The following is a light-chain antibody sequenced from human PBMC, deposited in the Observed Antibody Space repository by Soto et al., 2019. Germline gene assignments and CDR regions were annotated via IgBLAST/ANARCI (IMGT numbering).Light chain of an antibody. CDR2: DVT. J-gene: IGLJ2*01. CDR3: CSYSGTYPEVV. V-gene: IGLV2-11*01. Sequence: QSALTQPRSVSGSPGQSVTISCTGISNNYVSWYQQHPGKVPKVIVYDVTLRPSVVSDRFSGSRSGNTASLAISGLRAEDEADYYCCSYSGTYPEVVFGGGTKLTVL. CDR1: SNNY.